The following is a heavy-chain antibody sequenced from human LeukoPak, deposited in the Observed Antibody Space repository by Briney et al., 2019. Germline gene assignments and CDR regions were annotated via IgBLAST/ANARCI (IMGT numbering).Heavy chain of an antibody. CDR1: GGSFSGYY. CDR3: ARDYPPGYYYYYMDV. J-gene: IGHJ6*03. D-gene: IGHD1-26*01. Sequence: SETLSLTCAVYGGSFSGYYWSWIRQPPGKGLVWIEEINHSGSTNYNPSLKSRVTISVDTSKNQFSLKLSSVTAADTAAYYCARDYPPGYYYYYMDVWGKGTTVTVSS. CDR2: INHSGST. V-gene: IGHV4-34*01.